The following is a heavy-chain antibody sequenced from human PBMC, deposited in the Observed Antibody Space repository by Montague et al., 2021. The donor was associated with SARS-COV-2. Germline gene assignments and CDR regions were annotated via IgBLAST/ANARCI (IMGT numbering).Heavy chain of an antibody. CDR3: ARDRFDFGAGRQGAIDF. V-gene: IGHV4-4*07. D-gene: IGHD3-10*01. J-gene: IGHJ4*02. CDR1: GDSITNHY. Sequence: SETLSLTCTVSGDSITNHYWSWIRQPAGKGLEWIGRMHFTGKTNSSSFFSSRLTMSADTSKNQFSLKLTSVTAADTAIYFCARDRFDFGAGRQGAIDFWGQGTLVTVSS. CDR2: MHFTGKT.